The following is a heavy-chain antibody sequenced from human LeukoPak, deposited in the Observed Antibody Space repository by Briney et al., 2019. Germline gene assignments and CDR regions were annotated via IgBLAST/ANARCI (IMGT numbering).Heavy chain of an antibody. CDR1: GGSFSGYY. D-gene: IGHD4-4*01. CDR2: INHSGST. CDR3: AGFGSNPPFNDY. V-gene: IGHV4-34*01. Sequence: SETLSLTCAVYGGSFSGYYWSWIRQPPGKGLEWIGEINHSGSTNYNPSLKSRVTISVDTSKNQFSLKLSSVTAADTAVYYCAGFGSNPPFNDYWGQGTLVTVSS. J-gene: IGHJ4*02.